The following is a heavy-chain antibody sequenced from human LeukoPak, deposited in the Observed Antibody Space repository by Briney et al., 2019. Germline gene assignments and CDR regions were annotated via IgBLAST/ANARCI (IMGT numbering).Heavy chain of an antibody. Sequence: GGSLRLSCAPSGFPFSSYYMNWVRQAPGKGLEWVSSISSSSSYIYYADSVKGRFTISRDNAKNSLYLQMNSLRAEDTAVYYCASQTGVIDYWGQGTLVTVSS. D-gene: IGHD1-1*01. CDR2: ISSSSSYI. J-gene: IGHJ4*02. CDR3: ASQTGVIDY. CDR1: GFPFSSYY. V-gene: IGHV3-21*01.